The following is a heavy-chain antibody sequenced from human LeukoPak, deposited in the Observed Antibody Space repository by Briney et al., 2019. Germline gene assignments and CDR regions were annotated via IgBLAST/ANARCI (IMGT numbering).Heavy chain of an antibody. CDR2: ISAYNGST. J-gene: IGHJ5*02. Sequence: ASVKVSCKASGYTFTSYGISWVRQAPGQGLEWMGWISAYNGSTNYAQKLQGRVTMTTDTSTSTAYMELRSLRSDDTAVYYCARNPGTQAQFMVRGVIIPFDPWGQGTLVTVSS. CDR1: GYTFTSYG. CDR3: ARNPGTQAQFMVRGVIIPFDP. V-gene: IGHV1-18*04. D-gene: IGHD3-10*01.